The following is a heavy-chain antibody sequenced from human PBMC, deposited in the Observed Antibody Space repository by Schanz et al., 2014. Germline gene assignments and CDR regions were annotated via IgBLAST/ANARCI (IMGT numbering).Heavy chain of an antibody. Sequence: VQLVESGGGLVKPGGSLRLSCEASEFTFSSYKMNWVRQAPGKGLEWVAVIWSDGSGKYYADSVKGRFTISRDSPKNTLYLQMNSLRAEDTAVYYCAKDPSHGDYDYYFDYWGQGTLVTVSS. J-gene: IGHJ4*02. CDR1: EFTFSSYK. D-gene: IGHD3-22*01. V-gene: IGHV3-33*06. CDR3: AKDPSHGDYDYYFDY. CDR2: IWSDGSGK.